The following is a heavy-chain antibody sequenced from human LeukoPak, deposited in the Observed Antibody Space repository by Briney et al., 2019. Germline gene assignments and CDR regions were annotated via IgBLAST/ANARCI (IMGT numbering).Heavy chain of an antibody. V-gene: IGHV4-34*01. J-gene: IGHJ6*02. CDR3: ARIRYCSGGSCYSRGYYYGMDV. CDR2: ISHSGST. Sequence: SETLSLTCAVYGGSFSGYYWSWIRQPPGKGLEWIGEISHSGSTNYNPSLKSRVTISVDTSKNQFSLKLSSVTAADTAVYYCARIRYCSGGSCYSRGYYYGMDVWGQGTTVTVSS. CDR1: GGSFSGYY. D-gene: IGHD2-15*01.